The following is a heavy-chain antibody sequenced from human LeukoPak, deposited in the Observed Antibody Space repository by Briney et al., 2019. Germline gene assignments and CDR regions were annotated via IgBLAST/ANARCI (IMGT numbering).Heavy chain of an antibody. V-gene: IGHV4-39*01. Sequence: SETLSLTCTLSGGSISSSSDYWAWIQQPPGKGLECIGSIDYSGSTNHNPSLKSRVTISVDTPKKQFSLKLRSVTAADTAVYYCARLGCSGSSCYAVGDWFDPWGQGSLVTVSS. CDR3: ARLGCSGSSCYAVGDWFDP. D-gene: IGHD2-15*01. CDR2: IDYSGST. J-gene: IGHJ5*02. CDR1: GGSISSSSDY.